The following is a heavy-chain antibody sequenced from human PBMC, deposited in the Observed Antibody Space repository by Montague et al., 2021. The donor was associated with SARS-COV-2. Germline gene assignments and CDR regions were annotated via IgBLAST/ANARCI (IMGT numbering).Heavy chain of an antibody. Sequence: SETLSLTCGGYGGSVTGYYGGGISKTRGNCRQCRGEINHIGSTNYNPSLKSRVTISVDTSKNQFSLKLSSVTAADTAVYYCARGYDYVWGSYRYLHWFDPWGQGTLVTVSS. V-gene: IGHV4-34*01. D-gene: IGHD3-16*02. CDR3: ARGYDYVWGSYRYLHWFDP. J-gene: IGHJ5*02. CDR1: GGSVTGYY. CDR2: INHIGST.